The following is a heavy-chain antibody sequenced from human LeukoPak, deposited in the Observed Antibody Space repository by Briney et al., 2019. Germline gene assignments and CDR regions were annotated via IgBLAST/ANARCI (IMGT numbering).Heavy chain of an antibody. CDR1: EFSVSHNY. V-gene: IGHV3-53*01. D-gene: IGHD6-13*01. CDR3: ARETGYSTSWYAYYFDY. J-gene: IGHJ4*02. Sequence: GGSLRLSCAASEFSVSHNYMSWVRRAPGKGLEWVSVIHSDGTTHYADSVKGRFTISRDNSKNTLYLQMNSLRVEDTAMYYCARETGYSTSWYAYYFDYWGQGTLVTVAS. CDR2: IHSDGTT.